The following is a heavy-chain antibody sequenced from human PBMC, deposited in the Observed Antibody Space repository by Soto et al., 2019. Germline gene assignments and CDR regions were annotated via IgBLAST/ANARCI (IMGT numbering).Heavy chain of an antibody. Sequence: ASVKVSCKSSGYTFTSYAMHWVRQAPGQGLEWMGWINPNSGGTNYAQKFQGWVTMTRDTSISTAYMELSRLRSDDTAVYYCARGNQRRVDLDYWGQGTLVTISS. CDR1: GYTFTSYA. CDR2: INPNSGGT. J-gene: IGHJ4*02. D-gene: IGHD2-2*01. CDR3: ARGNQRRVDLDY. V-gene: IGHV1-2*04.